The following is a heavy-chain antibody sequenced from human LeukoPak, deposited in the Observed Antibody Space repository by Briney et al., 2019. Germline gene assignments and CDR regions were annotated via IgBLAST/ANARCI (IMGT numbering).Heavy chain of an antibody. V-gene: IGHV4-59*08. CDR2: IYYSGST. J-gene: IGHJ5*02. Sequence: SETLSLTCTVSGGSISSYYWSWIRQPPGKGLEWIGYIYYSGSTNYNPSLKSRVTISVDTSKNQFSLKLSSVTAADTAVYYCARRGGDIVGFNGFDPWGQGTLVTVSS. CDR3: ARRGGDIVGFNGFDP. CDR1: GGSISSYY. D-gene: IGHD2-15*01.